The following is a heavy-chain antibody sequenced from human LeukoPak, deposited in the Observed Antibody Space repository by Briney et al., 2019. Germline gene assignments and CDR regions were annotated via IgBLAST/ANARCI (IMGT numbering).Heavy chain of an antibody. CDR3: ARGGGAGLQYGMDV. J-gene: IGHJ6*02. V-gene: IGHV4-31*03. Sequence: SETLSLTCTVSGGSISSDGYYWGWIRQHPGKGLAWIGYIYYTGNTHYNPSLKSRVSISEDTSKNQFSLKLSSVTAADTAVYYCARGGGAGLQYGMDVWGQGTTVTVSS. D-gene: IGHD5-24*01. CDR2: IYYTGNT. CDR1: GGSISSDGYY.